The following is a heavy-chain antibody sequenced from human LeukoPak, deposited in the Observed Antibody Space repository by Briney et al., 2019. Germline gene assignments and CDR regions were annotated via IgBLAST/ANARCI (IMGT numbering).Heavy chain of an antibody. Sequence: SVKLSSKASGGTFSSYAISWVRQAPGQGLEWMGRIIPIFGTANYAQKFQGRVTITTDEFTSTAYMELSSLRSEDTAVYYCAVILPYYYDSSGPFDYWGQGTLVTVSS. CDR2: IIPIFGTA. CDR1: GGTFSSYA. CDR3: AVILPYYYDSSGPFDY. D-gene: IGHD3-22*01. J-gene: IGHJ4*02. V-gene: IGHV1-69*05.